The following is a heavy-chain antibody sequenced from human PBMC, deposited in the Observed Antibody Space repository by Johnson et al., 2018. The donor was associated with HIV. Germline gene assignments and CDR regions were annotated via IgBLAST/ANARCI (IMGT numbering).Heavy chain of an antibody. CDR1: GFTFDDYG. Sequence: QVQLVESGGGLVQPGGSLRLSCAASGFTFDDYGMHWVRQAPGKGLEWVSFIRFDGSNEYSADSVKCRFTISRDNSKDTLYLQMNSLRAEDTAVYYCAKLDVSLDAFDIWGQGTMVTVSS. CDR3: AKLDVSLDAFDI. CDR2: IRFDGSNE. J-gene: IGHJ3*02. V-gene: IGHV3-30*02. D-gene: IGHD5/OR15-5a*01.